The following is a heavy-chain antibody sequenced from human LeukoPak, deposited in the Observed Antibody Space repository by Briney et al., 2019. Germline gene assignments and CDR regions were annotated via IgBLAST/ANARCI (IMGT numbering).Heavy chain of an antibody. D-gene: IGHD2-15*01. CDR2: ISSSGSTI. V-gene: IGHV3-48*02. J-gene: IGHJ4*02. CDR3: AREQAGGYVDY. Sequence: PGGSLRLSCAASGFTFSSYSMNWVRQAPGKGLEWVSYISSSGSTIHYADSVKGRSTISRDNAKNSLNLQMNSLRDEDTAVYYCAREQAGGYVDYWGQGTLVTVSS. CDR1: GFTFSSYS.